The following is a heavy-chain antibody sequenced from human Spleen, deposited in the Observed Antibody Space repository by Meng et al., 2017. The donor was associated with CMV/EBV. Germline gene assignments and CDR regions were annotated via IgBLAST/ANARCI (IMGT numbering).Heavy chain of an antibody. V-gene: IGHV3-30-3*02. D-gene: IGHD7-27*01. Sequence: QVQLVESGGGVVQPGGSLRLSCAASGFTFSSYAMHWVRQAPGKGLEWVAVISYDGSNKYYADSVKGRFTISRDNSKNTLYLQMNSLRAEDTAVYYCATVWGSAYFDFWGQGTLVTVSS. CDR2: ISYDGSNK. J-gene: IGHJ4*02. CDR1: GFTFSSYA. CDR3: ATVWGSAYFDF.